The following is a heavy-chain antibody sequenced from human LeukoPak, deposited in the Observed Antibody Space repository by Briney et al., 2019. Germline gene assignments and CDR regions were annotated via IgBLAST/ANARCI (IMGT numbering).Heavy chain of an antibody. CDR3: ARAVNYDFWSGPDTYYFDY. CDR1: GFTFSSYW. D-gene: IGHD3-3*01. Sequence: GGSLRLSCAASGFTFSSYWMSWVRQAPGKGLEWVANIKQVGSEKYYVDSVKGRFTISRDNAKNSLYLQMNSLRAEDTAVYYCARAVNYDFWSGPDTYYFDYWGQGTLVTVSS. J-gene: IGHJ4*02. CDR2: IKQVGSEK. V-gene: IGHV3-7*04.